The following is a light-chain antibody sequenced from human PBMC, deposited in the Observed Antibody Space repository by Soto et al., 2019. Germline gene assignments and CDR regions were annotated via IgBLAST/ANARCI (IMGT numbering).Light chain of an antibody. V-gene: IGKV1-5*03. CDR2: KAS. J-gene: IGKJ1*01. Sequence: DIQMTQSPPTLSASVGDRVTISCRASESITNWLAWYQHKPGKAPKLLIYKASSLESGVPSRFIGSGSGTEFTLTISSRQPDDFAPYYCQQYKSPPWTVGQGTKVEIK. CDR3: QQYKSPPWT. CDR1: ESITNW.